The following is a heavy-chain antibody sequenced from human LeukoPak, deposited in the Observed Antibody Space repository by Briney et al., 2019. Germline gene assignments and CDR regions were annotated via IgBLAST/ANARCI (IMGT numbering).Heavy chain of an antibody. J-gene: IGHJ6*03. CDR3: ARDNGAGYSRGYEHYFYYMDV. V-gene: IGHV4-4*07. CDR1: GGSTINNY. Sequence: SETLSLTCTVSGGSTINNYWAWIRQPAGNGLEWIGRVHSGGTTNYSPSFSSRVTMSVNASKNQVSLTLSSVTAADTAVYFRARDNGAGYSRGYEHYFYYMDVWGKGTTVTVSS. CDR2: VHSGGTT. D-gene: IGHD6-25*01.